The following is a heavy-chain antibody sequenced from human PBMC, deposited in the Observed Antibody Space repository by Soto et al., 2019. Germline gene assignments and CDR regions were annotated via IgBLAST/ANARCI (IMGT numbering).Heavy chain of an antibody. CDR2: IYYSGST. Sequence: QVQLQESGPGVVKPSQTLSLTCTVSGGSISSGGYYWSWIRQHPGKGLEWIGYIYYSGSTYYNPSLKSRVTISVDTSKNQFSLKLSSVTAADTAVYYCATNGDPTPHYFDYWGQGTLVTVSS. J-gene: IGHJ4*02. V-gene: IGHV4-31*03. CDR3: ATNGDPTPHYFDY. CDR1: GGSISSGGYY. D-gene: IGHD4-17*01.